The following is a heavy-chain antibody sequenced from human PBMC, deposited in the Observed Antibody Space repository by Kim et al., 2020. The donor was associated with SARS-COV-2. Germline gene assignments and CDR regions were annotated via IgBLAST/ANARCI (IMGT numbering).Heavy chain of an antibody. J-gene: IGHJ5*02. V-gene: IGHV4-59*13. CDR3: ARGTYSSSWYIVWFDP. CDR1: GGSISSYY. Sequence: SETLSLTCTVSGGSISSYYWSWIRQPPGKGLEWIGYIYYSGSTNYNPSLKSRVTISVDTSKNQFSLKLSSVTAADTAVYYCARGTYSSSWYIVWFDPWGQGTLVTVSS. CDR2: IYYSGST. D-gene: IGHD6-13*01.